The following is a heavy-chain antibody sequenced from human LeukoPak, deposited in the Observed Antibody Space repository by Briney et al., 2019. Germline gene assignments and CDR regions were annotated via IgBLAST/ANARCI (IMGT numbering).Heavy chain of an antibody. CDR2: IYFSGST. CDR3: ARGISGDYVVWFDA. V-gene: IGHV4-59*01. CDR1: GGSISSYY. D-gene: IGHD4-17*01. J-gene: IGHJ5*02. Sequence: SEALSLTCTVSGGSISSYYWSWIWQPPGKGLEWIGYIYFSGSTNYNPSLKSPVTISADTSKNQFSLWLSSVTAADTAVYYCARGISGDYVVWFDAGREGSLVS.